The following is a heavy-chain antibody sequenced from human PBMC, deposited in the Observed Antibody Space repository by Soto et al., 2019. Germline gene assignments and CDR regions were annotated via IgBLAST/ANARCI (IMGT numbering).Heavy chain of an antibody. D-gene: IGHD3-22*01. CDR2: IIPIFGTA. CDR1: GGTFSSYA. V-gene: IGHV1-69*13. Sequence: SVKVSCKASGGTFSSYAISWVRQAPGQGLEWMGGIIPIFGTANYAQKFQGRVTITADESTSTAYMELSSLRSEDTAVYYCARDRLDYYDSSGYYGYWGQGTLVTAPQ. CDR3: ARDRLDYYDSSGYYGY. J-gene: IGHJ4*02.